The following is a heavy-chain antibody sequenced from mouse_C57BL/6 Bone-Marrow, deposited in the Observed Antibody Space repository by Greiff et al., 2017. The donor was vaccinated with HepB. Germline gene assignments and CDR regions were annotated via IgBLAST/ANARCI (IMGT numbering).Heavy chain of an antibody. CDR3: ARLGFITTVVANPYYFDY. Sequence: EVQGVESGGGLVQPGGSLKLSCAASGFTFSDYYMYWVRQTPEKRLEWVAYISNGGGSTYYPDTVKGRFTISRDNAKNTLYLQMSRLKSEDTAMYYCARLGFITTVVANPYYFDYWGQGTTLTVSS. D-gene: IGHD1-1*01. CDR1: GFTFSDYY. J-gene: IGHJ2*01. V-gene: IGHV5-12*01. CDR2: ISNGGGST.